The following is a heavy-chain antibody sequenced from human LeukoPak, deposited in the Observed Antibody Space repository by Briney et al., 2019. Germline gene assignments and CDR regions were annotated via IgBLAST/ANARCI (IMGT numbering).Heavy chain of an antibody. CDR2: IRSKANSYAT. CDR3: TSPTRTVDY. J-gene: IGHJ4*02. V-gene: IGHV3-73*01. Sequence: GGSLRLSCAASGFTFSGSAMHWVRQASGKGLEWVGRIRSKANSYATAYAASVKGRFTISRDDSKNTAYLQMNSLKTEDTAVYYWTSPTRTVDYWGQGTLVTVSS. CDR1: GFTFSGSA. D-gene: IGHD2-2*01.